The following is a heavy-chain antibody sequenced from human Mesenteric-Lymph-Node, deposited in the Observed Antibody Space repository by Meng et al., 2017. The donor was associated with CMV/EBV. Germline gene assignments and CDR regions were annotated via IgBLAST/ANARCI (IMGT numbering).Heavy chain of an antibody. D-gene: IGHD2-2*01. Sequence: ASVKVSCKASGYTFTSHGISWVRQAPGQGLEWVGWISTFNGNTNFAQKLQGRVTMTTDTSTSTAYLELRSLRSEDTAVYYCARGRKSFSVVVPAGKHPPPNDAFDIWGQGTMVTVSS. CDR2: ISTFNGNT. J-gene: IGHJ3*02. CDR1: GYTFTSHG. CDR3: ARGRKSFSVVVPAGKHPPPNDAFDI. V-gene: IGHV1-18*01.